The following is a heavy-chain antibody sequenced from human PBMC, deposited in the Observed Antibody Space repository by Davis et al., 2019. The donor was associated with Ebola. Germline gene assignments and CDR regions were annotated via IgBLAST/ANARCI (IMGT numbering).Heavy chain of an antibody. D-gene: IGHD1-20*01. J-gene: IGHJ4*02. V-gene: IGHV1-8*01. CDR2: MNPNSGNT. CDR1: GYSFTDDG. CDR3: ARGDLTGTFDY. Sequence: ASVKVSCKASGYSFTDDGISWVRQAPGQGLEWMGWMNPNSGNTGYAQKFQGRVTMTRNTSISTAYMELSSLRSEDTAVYYCARGDLTGTFDYWGQGTLVTVSS.